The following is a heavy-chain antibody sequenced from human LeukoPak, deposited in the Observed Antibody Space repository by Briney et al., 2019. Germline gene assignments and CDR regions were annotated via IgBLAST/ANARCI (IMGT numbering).Heavy chain of an antibody. J-gene: IGHJ5*02. CDR1: GGSISRYY. Sequence: SETLSLTCTVSGGSISRYYWCWVRQPPGGGGEWIRYIYYSGSTNYHPSLKSRVTISVDTSKNHFSLKLSSVTAADTAVYYWARDWGSGWYWFDPWGQGTLVTVSS. V-gene: IGHV4-59*01. CDR2: IYYSGST. D-gene: IGHD6-19*01. CDR3: ARDWGSGWYWFDP.